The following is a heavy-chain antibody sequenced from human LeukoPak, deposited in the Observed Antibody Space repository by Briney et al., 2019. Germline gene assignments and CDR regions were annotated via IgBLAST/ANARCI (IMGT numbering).Heavy chain of an antibody. Sequence: GGSLRLSCETSGFTFSSFSMSWVRQAPGKGLEWVSSISSSSSYIYYADSVKGRFTISRDNAKNSLYLQMNSLRAEDTAVYYCARMSPWYYFDYWGQGTLVTVSS. CDR2: ISSSSSYI. V-gene: IGHV3-21*01. CDR3: ARMSPWYYFDY. CDR1: GFTFSSFS. J-gene: IGHJ4*02.